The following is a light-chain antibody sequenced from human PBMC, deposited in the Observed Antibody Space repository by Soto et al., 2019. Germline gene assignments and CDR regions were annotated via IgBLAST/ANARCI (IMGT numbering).Light chain of an antibody. CDR2: GAS. Sequence: EIVLTQSPGTLSLSPGERATLSCRASQSVSSSYLAWYQQKPGQAPRLLIYGASSRATSIPDRFSGSGSGTDFFFTFSSLEPEDFAVYYCQQYGSSPRTFGQGTKV. J-gene: IGKJ1*01. CDR1: QSVSSSY. CDR3: QQYGSSPRT. V-gene: IGKV3-20*01.